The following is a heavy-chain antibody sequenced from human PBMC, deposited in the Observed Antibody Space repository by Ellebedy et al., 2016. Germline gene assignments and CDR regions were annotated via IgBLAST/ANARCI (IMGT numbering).Heavy chain of an antibody. D-gene: IGHD6-19*01. CDR3: ARATAYSSGWYDVDY. CDR2: IRNKAYGGTA. V-gene: IGHV3-72*01. Sequence: GGSLRLSCAASGFTFSDHYMDWVRQAPGKGLEWLGFIRNKAYGGTAEYAASVKGRFTISRDDSKNSLYLEMNSLKTEDTALYYCARATAYSSGWYDVDYWGQGTLVTVSS. CDR1: GFTFSDHY. J-gene: IGHJ4*02.